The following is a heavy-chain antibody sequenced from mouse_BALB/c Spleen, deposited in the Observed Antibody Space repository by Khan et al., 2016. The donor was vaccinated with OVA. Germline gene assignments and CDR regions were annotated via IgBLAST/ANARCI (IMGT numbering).Heavy chain of an antibody. CDR2: IWSDGST. J-gene: IGHJ4*01. D-gene: IGHD2-4*01. CDR3: ARPPYYHCKVMDY. Sequence: QVQLKQSGPGLVAPSQSLSLTCTISGFSFTNYGIHWVRQPPGKGLEWLVVIWSDGSTTYYSALKSRLTIIKENTTSQALLKMNSLLTDDTAMIFGARPPYYHCKVMDYWGQGTSVTISS. V-gene: IGHV2-6-1*01. CDR1: GFSFTNYG.